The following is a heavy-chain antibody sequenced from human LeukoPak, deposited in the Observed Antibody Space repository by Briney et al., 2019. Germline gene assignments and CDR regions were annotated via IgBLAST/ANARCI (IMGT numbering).Heavy chain of an antibody. CDR1: GFTFSSYG. D-gene: IGHD2-2*01. CDR2: IRYDGSNK. J-gene: IGHJ4*02. V-gene: IGHV3-30*02. Sequence: GGSLRLSCATSGFTFSSYGMHWVRQAPGKGLEWVAFIRYDGSNKYYADSVKGRFTISRDNSKNTLYLQMNSLRAEDTAVYYCAKGLYCSSTSCHPEIDYWGQGTLVTVSS. CDR3: AKGLYCSSTSCHPEIDY.